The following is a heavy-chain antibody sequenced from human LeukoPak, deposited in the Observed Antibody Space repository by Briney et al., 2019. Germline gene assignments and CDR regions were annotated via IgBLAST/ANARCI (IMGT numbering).Heavy chain of an antibody. J-gene: IGHJ6*03. V-gene: IGHV1-46*01. CDR3: ARSSGRSPNRDYMDV. CDR2: INPSGGST. Sequence: ASVKVSCKASGYTFTSFYMHWVRQAPGRGLEWMGIINPSGGSTSYAQKFQGRVTMTRDTSTSTVYMELSSLRSEDTAVYYCARSSGRSPNRDYMDVWGKGTTVTISS. CDR1: GYTFTSFY. D-gene: IGHD1-14*01.